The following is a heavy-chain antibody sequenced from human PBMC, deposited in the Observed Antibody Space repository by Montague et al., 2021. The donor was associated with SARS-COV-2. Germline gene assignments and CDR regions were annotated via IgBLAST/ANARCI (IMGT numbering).Heavy chain of an antibody. J-gene: IGHJ4*02. V-gene: IGHV2-70*11. D-gene: IGHD5-24*01. CDR1: GFSLSTSGMC. CDR2: IXXXXDX. CDR3: ARASLAWLDY. Sequence: VKPTQTLTLTCTFSGFSLSTSGMCVSWIRQPPGKALEWLARIXXXXDXYYSTSLKTRLTISKDTSKNQVVLTMTNMDPVDTATYYCARASLAWLDYWGQGTLVTVSS.